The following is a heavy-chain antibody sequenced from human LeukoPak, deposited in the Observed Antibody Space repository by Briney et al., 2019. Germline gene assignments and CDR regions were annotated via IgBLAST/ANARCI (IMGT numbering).Heavy chain of an antibody. Sequence: PGRSLRLSCAASGFTFSSYGMHWVRQAPGKGLEWVAVIWYDGSNKYYADSVKGRFTISRDNSKNTLYLQMNSLRPEDTAIYYCAKAQKIIRDLIDFWGQGTLVTVSS. CDR2: IWYDGSNK. V-gene: IGHV3-33*06. CDR1: GFTFSSYG. CDR3: AKAQKIIRDLIDF. J-gene: IGHJ4*02. D-gene: IGHD3-3*02.